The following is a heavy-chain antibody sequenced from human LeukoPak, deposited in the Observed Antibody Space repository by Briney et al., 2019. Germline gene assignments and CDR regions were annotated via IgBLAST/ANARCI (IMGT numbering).Heavy chain of an antibody. Sequence: GGSLRLSCVVSGFMFSNYGMHWVRKAPGKGLEWVAFIWYDGSIIYYGDSVRGRFTISRDDSKNTLYLQMNSLRPEDTAIYYCAKGSYREDLWGQGTMVTVSP. J-gene: IGHJ3*01. D-gene: IGHD4-11*01. V-gene: IGHV3-30*02. CDR2: IWYDGSII. CDR3: AKGSYREDL. CDR1: GFMFSNYG.